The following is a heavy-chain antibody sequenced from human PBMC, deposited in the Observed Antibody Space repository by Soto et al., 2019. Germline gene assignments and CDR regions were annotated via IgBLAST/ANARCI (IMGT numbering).Heavy chain of an antibody. J-gene: IGHJ5*02. V-gene: IGHV4-30-2*01. Sequence: SETLSLTCAVYGGSISSGGYSWSWIRQTPGKGQEWIGYIYHSGSTCYKPSLKSQVTISVDRSKNQFSLNLSSVTAADTALYYCARVPDRWGQGTLFTVSS. CDR3: ARVPDR. CDR1: GGSISSGGYS. CDR2: IYHSGST. D-gene: IGHD2-2*01.